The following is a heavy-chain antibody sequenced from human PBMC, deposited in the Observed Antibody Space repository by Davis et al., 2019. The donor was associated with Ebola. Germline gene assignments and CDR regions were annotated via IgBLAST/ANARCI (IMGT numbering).Heavy chain of an antibody. CDR2: INHSGST. J-gene: IGHJ6*02. CDR1: GRSFSGYY. D-gene: IGHD3-16*01. V-gene: IGHV4-34*01. CDR3: ARRLHYYYGMDV. Sequence: SETLSLTCAVYGRSFSGYYWSWIRQPPGKGLEWIGEINHSGSTNYNPSLKSRVTISVDTSKSQFSLKLSSVTAADTAVYYCARRLHYYYGMDVWGQGTTVTVSS.